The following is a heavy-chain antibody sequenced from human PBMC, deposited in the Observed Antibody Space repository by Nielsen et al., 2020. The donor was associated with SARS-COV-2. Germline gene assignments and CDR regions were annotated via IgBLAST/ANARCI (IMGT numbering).Heavy chain of an antibody. Sequence: VRQPPGQGLEWVSVLYSGGLTYYAASVKGRFTISRDNSKNTLYLQMNSLRAEDTAVYYCARDLRGGYSYGSGSYSYYYGMDVWGQGTTVTVSS. D-gene: IGHD3-10*01. V-gene: IGHV3-53*01. J-gene: IGHJ6*02. CDR2: LYSGGLT. CDR3: ARDLRGGYSYGSGSYSYYYGMDV.